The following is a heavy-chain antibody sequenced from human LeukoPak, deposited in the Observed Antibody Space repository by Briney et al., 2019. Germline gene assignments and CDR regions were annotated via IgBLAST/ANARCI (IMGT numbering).Heavy chain of an antibody. Sequence: GGSLRLSCAAAGFTFSSYSMNWVRQAPGKGLEWVSYISSSSSTIYYADSVKGRFTISRDNAKNSLYLQMNSLRAEDTAVYYCARDMSYYDSSGYYYEEYWGQGTLVTVSS. CDR1: GFTFSSYS. J-gene: IGHJ4*02. CDR3: ARDMSYYDSSGYYYEEY. V-gene: IGHV3-48*04. CDR2: ISSSSSTI. D-gene: IGHD3-22*01.